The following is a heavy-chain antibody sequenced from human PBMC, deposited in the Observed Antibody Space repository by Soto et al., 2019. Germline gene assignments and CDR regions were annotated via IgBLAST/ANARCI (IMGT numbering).Heavy chain of an antibody. J-gene: IGHJ4*02. Sequence: PGGSLRLSCAASGFTFSSYGMHWVRQAPGKGLEWVVVISYDGSNKYYADSVKGRFTISRDNSKNTLYLQMNSLRAEDTAVYYCAKRGYSGYDFDYWRQGTLVTVSS. V-gene: IGHV3-30*18. D-gene: IGHD5-12*01. CDR2: ISYDGSNK. CDR1: GFTFSSYG. CDR3: AKRGYSGYDFDY.